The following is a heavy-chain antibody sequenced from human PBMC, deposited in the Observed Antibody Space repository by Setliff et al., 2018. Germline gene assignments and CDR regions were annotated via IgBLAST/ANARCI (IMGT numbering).Heavy chain of an antibody. Sequence: SETLSLTCTVSGDSISSGSYYWNRIRQHPEKGLERLGYIFHSGSTHYNSSLKSRITISIDTSKNHFSLELNSVTAADSAVYYCARVADGSGSFYLGFDYWGQGILVTVSS. CDR3: ARVADGSGSFYLGFDY. J-gene: IGHJ4*02. V-gene: IGHV4-31*03. D-gene: IGHD3-10*01. CDR1: GDSISSGSYY. CDR2: IFHSGST.